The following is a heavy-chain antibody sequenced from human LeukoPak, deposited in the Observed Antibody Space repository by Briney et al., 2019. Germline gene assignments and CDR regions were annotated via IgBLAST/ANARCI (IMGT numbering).Heavy chain of an antibody. D-gene: IGHD3-10*01. CDR2: IYYSGST. J-gene: IGHJ5*02. Sequence: PSETLSLTCTVSGGSISSYYWSWIRQPPGKGLEWIGYIYYSGSTNYNPSLKSRVTISVDTSKNQFSLKLSSVTAADTAVYYCARGRFGELFSREGWFDPWGQGTLVTVSS. V-gene: IGHV4-59*01. CDR3: ARGRFGELFSREGWFDP. CDR1: GGSISSYY.